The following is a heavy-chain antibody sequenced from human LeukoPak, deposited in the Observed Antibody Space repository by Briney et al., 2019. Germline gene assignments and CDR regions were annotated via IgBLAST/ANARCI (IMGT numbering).Heavy chain of an antibody. V-gene: IGHV3-20*04. Sequence: GGSLRLSCAASGFTFDDYGMSWVRQAPGKGLEWVSCINWSGGSTGYADSVKGRFTISRDNAKNSLYLQMNSLRAEDTALYYCARVYGSGSYPRIDYWGQGTLVTVSS. CDR3: ARVYGSGSYPRIDY. CDR2: INWSGGST. D-gene: IGHD3-10*01. J-gene: IGHJ4*02. CDR1: GFTFDDYG.